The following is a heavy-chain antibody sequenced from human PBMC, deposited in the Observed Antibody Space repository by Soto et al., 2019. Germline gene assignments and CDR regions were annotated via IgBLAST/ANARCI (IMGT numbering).Heavy chain of an antibody. CDR3: AREGAENRRKGLWSESHVEYHGMDV. J-gene: IGHJ6*02. Sequence: GGSLRLSCAASGFTFSSYGMHWVRQAPGKGLEWVAVISYDGSNKYYADSVKGRFTISRDNSKNTLYLQMNSLRAEDTAVYYCAREGAENRRKGLWSESHVEYHGMDVWGQGTTVTVSS. CDR1: GFTFSSYG. V-gene: IGHV3-30*03. D-gene: IGHD3-3*01. CDR2: ISYDGSNK.